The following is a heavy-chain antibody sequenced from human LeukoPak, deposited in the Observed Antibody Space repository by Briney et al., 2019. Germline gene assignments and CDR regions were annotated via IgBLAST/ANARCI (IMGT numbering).Heavy chain of an antibody. Sequence: PSETLSLTCAVSGYSISSGYYWGWIRQPPGKGLAWIGSIYHSGSTYYNPSLKSRATISVDTSKNQFSLKLSSVTAADTAVYYCARGGIAVAGYNWFDPWGQGTLVTVSS. CDR1: GYSISSGYY. CDR2: IYHSGST. D-gene: IGHD6-19*01. J-gene: IGHJ5*02. V-gene: IGHV4-38-2*01. CDR3: ARGGIAVAGYNWFDP.